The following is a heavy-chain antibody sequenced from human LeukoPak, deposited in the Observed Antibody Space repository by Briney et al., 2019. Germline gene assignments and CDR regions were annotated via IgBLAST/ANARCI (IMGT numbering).Heavy chain of an antibody. D-gene: IGHD5-12*01. V-gene: IGHV3-30*18. J-gene: IGHJ3*02. CDR2: ISYDGSNK. CDR1: GFTFSSYG. Sequence: GGSLRLSCAAPGFTFSSYGMHWVRQAPGKGLEWVAVISYDGSNKYYADSVKGRFTISRDNSKNTLYLQMNSLRAEDTAVYYCAKSDSGYDFGAFLDAFDIWGQGTMVTVSS. CDR3: AKSDSGYDFGAFLDAFDI.